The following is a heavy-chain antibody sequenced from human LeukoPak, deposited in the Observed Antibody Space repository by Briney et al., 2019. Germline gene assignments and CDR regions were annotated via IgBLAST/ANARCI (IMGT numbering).Heavy chain of an antibody. D-gene: IGHD2-15*01. Sequence: GGSLRLSCAASGFIFSSYAMSWVRQTPGKGLEWVSCISGTDGGTYYADYVKGRFTISRDNSKNTLYLQMNSLRAEDTAIYYCAKDPGSSHYYYYYMDVWGKGTTVTVSS. J-gene: IGHJ6*03. V-gene: IGHV3-23*01. CDR1: GFIFSSYA. CDR2: ISGTDGGT. CDR3: AKDPGSSHYYYYYMDV.